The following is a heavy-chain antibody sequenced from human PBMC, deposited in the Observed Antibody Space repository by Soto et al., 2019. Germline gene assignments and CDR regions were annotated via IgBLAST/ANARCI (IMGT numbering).Heavy chain of an antibody. CDR2: IYPGDSDT. CDR3: TRRSSLCSGGTCRSYYFDF. J-gene: IGHJ4*02. V-gene: IGHV5-51*01. Sequence: EVQLVQSGAEVTKPGESLKISCKGSGYTFTSYWIAWVRQTPGKGLEWMGIIYPGDSDTRYNPSFQGQVTISADKSISTAYLQWSSLKASDTAMYYCTRRSSLCSGGTCRSYYFDFWGQGTLVTVSS. D-gene: IGHD2-15*01. CDR1: GYTFTSYW.